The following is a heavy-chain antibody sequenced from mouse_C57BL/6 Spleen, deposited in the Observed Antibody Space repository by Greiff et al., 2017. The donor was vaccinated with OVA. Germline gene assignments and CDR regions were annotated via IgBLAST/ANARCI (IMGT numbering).Heavy chain of an antibody. D-gene: IGHD1-1*01. CDR3: ASPYGSSLYAMDD. V-gene: IGHV1-19*01. J-gene: IGHJ4*01. Sequence: DVQLQESGPVLVKPGASVKMSCKASGYTFTDYYMNWVKQSHGKSLEWIGVINPYNGGTSYNQQFKGKATLTVDKSSRTAYMELHSLTSEDSAVYYCASPYGSSLYAMDDWGQGTSVTVSS. CDR2: INPYNGGT. CDR1: GYTFTDYY.